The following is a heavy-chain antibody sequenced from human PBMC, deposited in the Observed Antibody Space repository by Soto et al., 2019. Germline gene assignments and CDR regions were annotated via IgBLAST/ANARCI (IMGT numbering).Heavy chain of an antibody. CDR1: GYIFANYW. CDR2: IDPTDSYT. D-gene: IGHD3-10*01. Sequence: PGESLKISCKGSGYIFANYWISWVRQMPGKGLEWMGKIDPTDSYTNYSPSLQGHVTISVDKSLSTAYLQWRSLKASDTAIYYCARPRINMVGGFTYSYGMDVWGQGTTVTVSS. J-gene: IGHJ6*02. CDR3: ARPRINMVGGFTYSYGMDV. V-gene: IGHV5-10-1*01.